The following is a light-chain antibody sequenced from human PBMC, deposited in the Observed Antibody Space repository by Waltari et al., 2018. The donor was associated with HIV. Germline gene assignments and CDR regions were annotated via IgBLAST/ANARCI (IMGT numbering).Light chain of an antibody. Sequence: QSVLTQPPSASGTPGQRVTISCSGSSSNIGSDFVYWYQQLPGTAPKLLIYSNDQRPSGVPDRFSGSKSGTSASLAISGLRSEDEADYYCTTWDSSVTAWVSGGGTKLTVL. V-gene: IGLV1-47*02. CDR1: SSNIGSDF. CDR2: SND. J-gene: IGLJ3*02. CDR3: TTWDSSVTAWV.